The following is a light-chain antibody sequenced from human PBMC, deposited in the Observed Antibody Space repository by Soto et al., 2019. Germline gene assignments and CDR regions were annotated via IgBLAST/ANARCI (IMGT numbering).Light chain of an antibody. Sequence: IVLTQSPATLSLSPGERATLSCRASQSVSNNYLAWYQQKPGQAPSLLIVAAATRATGVPARFSGSGSGTDFTLTISRLEPEDFAVYYCQQYGSSPPITFGQGTRLEIK. J-gene: IGKJ5*01. CDR2: AAA. V-gene: IGKV3-20*01. CDR1: QSVSNNY. CDR3: QQYGSSPPIT.